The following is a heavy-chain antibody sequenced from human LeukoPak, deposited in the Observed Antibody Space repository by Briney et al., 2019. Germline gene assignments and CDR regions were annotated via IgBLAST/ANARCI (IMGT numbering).Heavy chain of an antibody. D-gene: IGHD4-11*01. CDR1: GFTFRSYW. CDR2: IKDDGSEK. J-gene: IGHJ4*02. V-gene: IGHV3-7*03. Sequence: GGSLRLSCAASGFTFRSYWMSWVRQAPGKGLEWVANIKDDGSEKYYVGSVKGRFTISRDDAKNSLYLQMNSLRAEDTAVYYCSTLTSRGLSDSWGQGTLVTVSS. CDR3: STLTSRGLSDS.